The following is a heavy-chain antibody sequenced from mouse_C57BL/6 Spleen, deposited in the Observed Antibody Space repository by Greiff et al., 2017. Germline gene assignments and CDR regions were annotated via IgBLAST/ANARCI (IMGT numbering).Heavy chain of an antibody. CDR1: GFTFSSYG. V-gene: IGHV5-6*01. Sequence: EVNVVESGGDLVKPGGSLKLSCAASGFTFSSYGMSWVRQTPDKRLEWVATISSGGSYTYYPDSVKGRFTISRDNAKNTLYLQMSSLKSEDTAMYYCARQDYYYGSSYWYFDVWGTGTTVTVSS. CDR2: ISSGGSYT. J-gene: IGHJ1*03. D-gene: IGHD1-1*01. CDR3: ARQDYYYGSSYWYFDV.